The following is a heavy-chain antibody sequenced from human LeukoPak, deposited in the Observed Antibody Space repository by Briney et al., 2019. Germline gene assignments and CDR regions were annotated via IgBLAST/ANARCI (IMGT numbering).Heavy chain of an antibody. J-gene: IGHJ3*02. Sequence: GASVKVSCKASGYTFTGYYMHWVRQAPGQGLEWMGWINPNSGGTNYAQKFQGRVTMTRDTSISTAYMELSRLRSDDTAVYHCARVSAYCSSTSCYWGAFDIWGQGTMVTVSS. CDR2: INPNSGGT. CDR1: GYTFTGYY. D-gene: IGHD2-2*01. V-gene: IGHV1-2*02. CDR3: ARVSAYCSSTSCYWGAFDI.